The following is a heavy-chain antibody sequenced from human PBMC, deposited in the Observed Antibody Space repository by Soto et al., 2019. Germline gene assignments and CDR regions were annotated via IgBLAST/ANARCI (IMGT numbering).Heavy chain of an antibody. CDR1: GFTFSSYA. CDR2: ISGSGGST. Sequence: GGSLRLSCAASGFTFSSYAMSWVRQAPGKGLEWVSAISGSGGSTYYADSVKGRFTISRDNSKNTLYLQMNSLRAEDTAVYYCAKDLQAAAAAYYYYGMDVWGQGTTVTVSS. V-gene: IGHV3-23*01. D-gene: IGHD6-13*01. CDR3: AKDLQAAAAAYYYYGMDV. J-gene: IGHJ6*02.